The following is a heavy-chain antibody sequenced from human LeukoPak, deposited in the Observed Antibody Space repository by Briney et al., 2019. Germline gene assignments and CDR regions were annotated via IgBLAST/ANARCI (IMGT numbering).Heavy chain of an antibody. J-gene: IGHJ4*02. V-gene: IGHV3-7*01. CDR1: GFTFRIYW. CDR2: IKQDGSDK. D-gene: IGHD2-2*01. CDR3: ARGYCTGSSCSRSY. Sequence: GGSLRLSCAASGFTFRIYWMNWVRQAPGKGLEWPANIKQDGSDKNYVDPVKGRFIISRDNAKNSLYLQMNSLRAEDTAVYYCARGYCTGSSCSRSYWGQGTLVTVSS.